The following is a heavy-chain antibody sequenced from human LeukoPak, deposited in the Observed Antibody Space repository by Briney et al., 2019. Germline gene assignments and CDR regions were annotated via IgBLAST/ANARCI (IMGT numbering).Heavy chain of an antibody. V-gene: IGHV1-3*01. CDR3: ASVALNRGHCSTGTCYYTPEDNWLDP. J-gene: IGHJ5*02. D-gene: IGHD2-15*01. CDR2: INAGNGNT. CDR1: GYTFTTYA. Sequence: ASVKVSCKASGYTFTTYAMHWVRQAPGQRLEWMGWINAGNGNTKYSQKFQARVTITRDTSASTAYMELSSLRIEDTAVYYCASVALNRGHCSTGTCYYTPEDNWLDPWGQGTLVTVSS.